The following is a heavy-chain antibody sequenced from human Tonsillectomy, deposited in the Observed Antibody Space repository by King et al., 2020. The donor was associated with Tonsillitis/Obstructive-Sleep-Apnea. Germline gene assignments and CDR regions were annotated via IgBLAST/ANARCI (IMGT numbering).Heavy chain of an antibody. J-gene: IGHJ5*02. D-gene: IGHD6-19*01. CDR3: AKDFAAVTGDPGS. V-gene: IGHV3-23*04. Sequence: VQLVESGGGLVQPGGSLRLSCVASGFTFSTYAMTWVRQAPGKGPEWVPVISGSNGGTYNADSVKGRFTISRDNSKNTLYLQMNSLRADDTALYYCAKDFAAVTGDPGSWGQGTLVTVSS. CDR1: GFTFSTYA. CDR2: ISGSNGGT.